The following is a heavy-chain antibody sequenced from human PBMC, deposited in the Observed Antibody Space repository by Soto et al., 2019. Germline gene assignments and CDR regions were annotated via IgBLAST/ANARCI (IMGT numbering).Heavy chain of an antibody. V-gene: IGHV1-2*02. CDR3: ASEAVTGTVGLDF. CDR1: GYTFSGFY. D-gene: IGHD6-19*01. J-gene: IGHJ4*02. Sequence: ASVKVSCKASGYTFSGFYMHWVRQAPGQGLEWMGWINPNSGGTKSAEKFQGRVTMTRDTSISTAYMELSRLTSDDTAVYYCASEAVTGTVGLDFWGQGTQVTVSS. CDR2: INPNSGGT.